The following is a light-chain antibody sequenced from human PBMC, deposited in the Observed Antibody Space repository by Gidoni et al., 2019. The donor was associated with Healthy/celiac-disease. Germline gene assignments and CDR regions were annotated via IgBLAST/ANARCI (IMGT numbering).Light chain of an antibody. CDR3: SSYTSSSTLVV. V-gene: IGLV2-14*01. CDR2: DVS. J-gene: IGLJ2*01. CDR1: SSDAGGYNY. Sequence: QSALTQPASVSRSPGQSITISCTGTSSDAGGYNYVSWYQQHPGKAPKLMISDVSNRPSGVSKRVSGSKSGNTASLTISGLQAEDEADYYCSSYTSSSTLVVFGGGTKLTVL.